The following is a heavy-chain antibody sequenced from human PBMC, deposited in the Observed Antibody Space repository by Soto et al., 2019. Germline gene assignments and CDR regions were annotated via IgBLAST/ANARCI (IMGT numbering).Heavy chain of an antibody. CDR3: ARDLRIAARLPTHFDY. CDR1: GFTFSIYW. Sequence: GSLRLSCAASGFTFSIYWMSWVRQAPGKGLEWVANIKQDGSEKYYVDSVKGRFTISRDNAKNSLYLQMNSLRAEDTAVYYCARDLRIAARLPTHFDYWGQGTLVTVSS. D-gene: IGHD6-6*01. CDR2: IKQDGSEK. J-gene: IGHJ4*02. V-gene: IGHV3-7*03.